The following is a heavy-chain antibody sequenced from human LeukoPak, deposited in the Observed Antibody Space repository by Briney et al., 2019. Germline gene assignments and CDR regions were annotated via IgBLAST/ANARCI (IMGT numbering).Heavy chain of an antibody. J-gene: IGHJ6*02. CDR3: ARGDSGYDSPYYYYYGMDV. D-gene: IGHD5-12*01. V-gene: IGHV1-69*04. CDR2: IIPILGIA. Sequence: GASVKVSCKASGGTFSSYAISWARQAPGQGLEWMGRIIPILGIANYAQKFQGRVTITADKSTSTAYMELSSLRSEDTAVYYRARGDSGYDSPYYYYYGMDVWGQGTTVTVSS. CDR1: GGTFSSYA.